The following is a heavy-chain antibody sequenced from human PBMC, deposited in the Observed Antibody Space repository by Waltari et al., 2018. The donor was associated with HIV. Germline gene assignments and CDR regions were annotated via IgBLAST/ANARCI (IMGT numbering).Heavy chain of an antibody. V-gene: IGHV3-7*01. CDR1: GFAFNNYW. J-gene: IGHJ4*02. CDR2: IHDPGSVK. CDR3: ARDGYSDWDVDY. D-gene: IGHD4-17*01. Sequence: EVQLVESGGGLVQPGGSLRLSCAASGFAFNNYWMSWVRQAPGKGLGWVANIHDPGSVKYAADSVKSRFTISKDNAKNSLLLQMTILGAEDTAVYYCARDGYSDWDVDYWGQGTLVTVSS.